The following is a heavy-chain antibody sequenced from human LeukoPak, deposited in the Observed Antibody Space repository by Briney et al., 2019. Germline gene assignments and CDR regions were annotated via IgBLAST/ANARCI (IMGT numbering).Heavy chain of an antibody. D-gene: IGHD4-17*01. CDR1: GGSISSGGYY. CDR3: ARDHGDRTNWFDP. CDR2: IYYSGST. J-gene: IGHJ5*02. V-gene: IGHV4-31*03. Sequence: PSETLSLTCTVSGGSISSGGYYWSWIRQHPGKGLEWIGYIYYSGSTYYNPSLKSRVTISVDTSKNQFSLKLSPVTAADTAVYYCARDHGDRTNWFDPWGQGTLVTVSS.